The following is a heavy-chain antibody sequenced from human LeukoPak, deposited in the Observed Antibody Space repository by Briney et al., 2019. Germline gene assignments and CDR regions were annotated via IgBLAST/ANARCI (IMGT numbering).Heavy chain of an antibody. CDR1: GFTFSSYG. CDR2: ISYDGSNK. Sequence: GGSLRLSCAASGFTFSSYGMHWVGQAPGKGLEGVSVISYDGSNKYYADSVKGRFTISRDNSKNTLYLQMNSLRAEDTAVYYCAKDRICSGGSCYSAGYYGMDVWGQGTTVTVSS. J-gene: IGHJ6*01. CDR3: AKDRICSGGSCYSAGYYGMDV. V-gene: IGHV3-30*18. D-gene: IGHD2-15*01.